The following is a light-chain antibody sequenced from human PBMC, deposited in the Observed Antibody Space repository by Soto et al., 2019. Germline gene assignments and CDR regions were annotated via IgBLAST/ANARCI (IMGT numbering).Light chain of an antibody. CDR1: QSVSSNY. Sequence: EIVLTQSPGTLSLSPGERATLSCRASQSVSSNYLAWYQQKPGQAPRLLIYGASSRATGIPDRFSGFGSGTDFTLTIRRLEPEDFAVYYCQQYGSSPALFAFGPGTKVDFK. CDR2: GAS. J-gene: IGKJ3*01. V-gene: IGKV3-20*01. CDR3: QQYGSSPALFA.